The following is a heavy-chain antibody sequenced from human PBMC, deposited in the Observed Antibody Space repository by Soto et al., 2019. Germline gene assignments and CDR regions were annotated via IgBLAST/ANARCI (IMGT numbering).Heavy chain of an antibody. CDR2: INPSSGST. CDR1: GYTFTSYY. V-gene: IGHV1-46*01. D-gene: IGHD4-17*01. Sequence: QVQLVQSGAEVKKPGASVKVSCKASGYTFTSYYMHWVRQAPGQGLEWMGIINPSSGSTSYAQKFQGRIQMNRDTTTSTVYMELSSLRSDDTAVYYCARDKVPHYGGNSFFRFSPPADYWGQGTLVTVSS. J-gene: IGHJ4*02. CDR3: ARDKVPHYGGNSFFRFSPPADY.